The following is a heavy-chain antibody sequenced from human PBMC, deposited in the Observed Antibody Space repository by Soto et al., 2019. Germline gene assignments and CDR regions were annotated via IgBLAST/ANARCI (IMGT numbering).Heavy chain of an antibody. CDR1: GGSISSSNW. CDR3: ARVGYCSSTSCYRPYYYYYGMDV. D-gene: IGHD2-2*02. Sequence: QVQLQESGPGLVKPSGTLSLTCAVSGGSISSSNWWSWVRQPPGKGLEWIGEIYHSGSTNYNPSLKSRVTISVDKSKNQFCLKLSSVAAADTAVYYCARVGYCSSTSCYRPYYYYYGMDVWGQGTTVTVSS. V-gene: IGHV4-4*02. J-gene: IGHJ6*02. CDR2: IYHSGST.